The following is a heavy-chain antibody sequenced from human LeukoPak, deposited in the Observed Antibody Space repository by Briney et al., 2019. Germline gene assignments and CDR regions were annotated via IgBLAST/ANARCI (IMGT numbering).Heavy chain of an antibody. V-gene: IGHV3-21*01. Sequence: PVGSLRLSCVASGFTFSNYGMDWVRQAPGKGLEWVASISTSSSYIFYADSVKGRFTISRDNPKKSMYLQINSLRAEDTAVYFCVRNRYGYGSGGYSPEHFHHWGQGTLVTVSS. J-gene: IGHJ1*01. CDR3: VRNRYGYGSGGYSPEHFHH. CDR2: ISTSSSYI. D-gene: IGHD2-15*01. CDR1: GFTFSNYG.